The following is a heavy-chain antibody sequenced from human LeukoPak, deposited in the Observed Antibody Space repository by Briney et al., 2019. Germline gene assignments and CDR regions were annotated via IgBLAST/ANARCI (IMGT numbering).Heavy chain of an antibody. CDR1: GGSISSSSYY. V-gene: IGHV4-39*02. CDR3: AGEMATISYYYGMDV. J-gene: IGHJ6*02. D-gene: IGHD5-24*01. CDR2: IYYSGST. Sequence: SETLSLTCTVSGGSISSSSYYWGWIRQPPGKGLEWIGSIYYSGSTYYNPSLKSRVTISVDTSKNQFSLKLSSVTAADTAVYYCAGEMATISYYYGMDVWGQGTTVTVSS.